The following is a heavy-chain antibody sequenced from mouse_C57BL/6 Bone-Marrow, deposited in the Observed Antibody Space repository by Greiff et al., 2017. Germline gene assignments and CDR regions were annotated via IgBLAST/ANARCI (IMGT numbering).Heavy chain of an antibody. V-gene: IGHV5-9-1*02. CDR1: GFTFSSYA. J-gene: IGHJ3*01. D-gene: IGHD2-3*01. CDR2: ISSGGDYI. Sequence: EVKLVESGEGLVKPGGSLKLSCAASGFTFSSYAMSWVRQTPEKRLEWVAYISSGGDYIYYADTVKGRFTLSIDNARNTLYLQMSSLKSEDTAMYYCTRDGYYWFAYWGQGTLVTVSA. CDR3: TRDGYYWFAY.